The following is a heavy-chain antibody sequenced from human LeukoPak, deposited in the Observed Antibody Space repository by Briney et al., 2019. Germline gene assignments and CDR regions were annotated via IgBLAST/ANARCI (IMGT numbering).Heavy chain of an antibody. CDR1: GGSISSYY. D-gene: IGHD4-23*01. CDR3: ARDLPRGRYTVANWFDP. CDR2: IYTSGST. J-gene: IGHJ5*02. Sequence: PSDTLSLTCTVSGGSISSYYWSWIRQPAGKGLEWIGRIYTSGSTNYNPSLKSRVTMSVDTSKNQFSLKLSSVTAADTAVYYCARDLPRGRYTVANWFDPWGQGTLVTVSS. V-gene: IGHV4-4*07.